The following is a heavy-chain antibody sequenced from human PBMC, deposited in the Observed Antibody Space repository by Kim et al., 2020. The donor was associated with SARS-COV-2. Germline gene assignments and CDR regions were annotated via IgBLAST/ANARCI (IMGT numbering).Heavy chain of an antibody. D-gene: IGHD1-26*01. J-gene: IGHJ5*02. CDR3: ARGGFYSGSYRRRNGNWFDP. CDR1: GGSFSGYY. Sequence: SETLSLTCAVYGGSFSGYYWSWIRQPPGKGLEWIGEINHSGSTNYNPSLKSRVTISVDTSKNQFSLKLSSVTAADTAVYYCARGGFYSGSYRRRNGNWFDPWGQGTLVTVSS. V-gene: IGHV4-34*01. CDR2: INHSGST.